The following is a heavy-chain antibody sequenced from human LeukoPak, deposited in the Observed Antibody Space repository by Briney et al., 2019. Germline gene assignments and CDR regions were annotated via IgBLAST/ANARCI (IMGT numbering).Heavy chain of an antibody. V-gene: IGHV4-61*02. J-gene: IGHJ4*02. CDR2: IYTSGST. D-gene: IGHD3-10*01. CDR1: GGSISSGSYY. Sequence: TLSLTCTVSGGSISSGSYYWSWIRQPAGKGLEWIGRIYTSGSTNYNPSLKSRVTISVDTSKNQFSPKLSSVTAADTAVYYCALSLWFGELSGLGYWGQGTLVTVSS. CDR3: ALSLWFGELSGLGY.